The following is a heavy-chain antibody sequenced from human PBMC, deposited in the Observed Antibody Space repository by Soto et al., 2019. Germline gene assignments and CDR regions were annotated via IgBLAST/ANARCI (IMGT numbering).Heavy chain of an antibody. V-gene: IGHV1-18*01. J-gene: IGHJ5*02. CDR2: ISAYNGNT. D-gene: IGHD3-3*01. CDR1: GYTFTSYG. Sequence: ASVKVSCKASGYTFTSYGISWVRQAPGQGLERMGWISAYNGNTNYAQKLQGRVTMTTDTSTSTAYMELRSLRSDDTAVYYCARVARAYDFWSGYGWFDPWGQGTLVTVSS. CDR3: ARVARAYDFWSGYGWFDP.